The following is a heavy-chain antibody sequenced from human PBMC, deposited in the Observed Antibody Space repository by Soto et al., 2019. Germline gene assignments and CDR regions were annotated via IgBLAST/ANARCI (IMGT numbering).Heavy chain of an antibody. CDR3: ARAASYGSFYYFAF. V-gene: IGHV1-18*01. J-gene: IGHJ4*02. CDR2: ITVYNGNT. D-gene: IGHD4-17*01. CDR1: GDTFTNYG. Sequence: QVQLVQSGAEVKKPGASVRVSCKASGDTFTNYGITWVRQAPGQGLEWMGWITVYNGNTHYAQEFQGRVTMTTDTSTSTAYMELWMLTSDDTAVYYCARAASYGSFYYFAFWGQGTLVTVSS.